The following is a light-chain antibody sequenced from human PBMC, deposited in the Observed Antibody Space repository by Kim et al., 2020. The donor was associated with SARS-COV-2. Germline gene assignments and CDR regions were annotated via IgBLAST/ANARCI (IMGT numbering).Light chain of an antibody. Sequence: LGQTVRITCQGDSLRSDYASWYTQKPGQAPVLVIYGKNNRPSGIPDRFSGSSSGNTASLTITGAQAEDEADYYCNSRDSSGNHVVFGGGTQLTVL. CDR3: NSRDSSGNHVV. CDR1: SLRSDY. CDR2: GKN. J-gene: IGLJ2*01. V-gene: IGLV3-19*01.